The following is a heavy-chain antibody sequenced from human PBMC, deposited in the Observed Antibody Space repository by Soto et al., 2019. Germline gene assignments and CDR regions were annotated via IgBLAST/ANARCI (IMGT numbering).Heavy chain of an antibody. CDR3: ARDKNMGTTSVYS. CDR2: ISSSSSYI. D-gene: IGHD2-8*01. V-gene: IGHV3-21*01. J-gene: IGHJ4*02. Sequence: GGSLRLSCAASGFTFSSYSMNWVRQAPGKGLEWVSSISSSSSYIYYADSVKGRFAISRDNAKNSLYLQMNSLRAEDTAVYYCARDKNMGTTSVYSWGQGTLVTVSS. CDR1: GFTFSSYS.